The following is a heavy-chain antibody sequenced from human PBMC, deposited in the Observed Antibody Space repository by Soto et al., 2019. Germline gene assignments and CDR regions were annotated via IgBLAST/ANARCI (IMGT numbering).Heavy chain of an antibody. CDR3: ARAPSNYNLFTPSNFAS. J-gene: IGHJ4*02. CDR2: IHYSGSP. CDR1: GGSISSGGYY. Sequence: TCTVSGGSISSGGYYWSWIRQHPGKCLESIGYIHYSGSPYYNPSLKCRITSSVDTSKNQFSLKLSSVTAAETAVYFCARAPSNYNLFTPSNFASWGQGTLVTVSS. V-gene: IGHV4-31*03. D-gene: IGHD3-9*01.